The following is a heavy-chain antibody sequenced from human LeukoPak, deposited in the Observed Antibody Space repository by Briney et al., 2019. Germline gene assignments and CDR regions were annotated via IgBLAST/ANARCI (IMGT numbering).Heavy chain of an antibody. J-gene: IGHJ4*02. Sequence: ASVKVSCKASGGTFSSYAISWVQQAPGQGLEWMGGIIPIFGTANYAQKFQGRVTITADESTSTAYMELSSLRSEDTAVYYCARYVGFGGSYYFDYWGQGTLVTVSS. CDR1: GGTFSSYA. CDR2: IIPIFGTA. D-gene: IGHD3-10*01. CDR3: ARYVGFGGSYYFDY. V-gene: IGHV1-69*13.